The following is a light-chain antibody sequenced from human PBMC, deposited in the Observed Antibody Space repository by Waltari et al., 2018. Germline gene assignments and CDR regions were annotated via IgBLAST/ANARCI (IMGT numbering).Light chain of an antibody. CDR2: DVS. V-gene: IGLV2-14*03. CDR1: SNDIGANDY. J-gene: IGLJ2*01. Sequence: QSVVTQPASVSGSPGQLISISCTGTSNDIGANDYVSWYQQHPGRAPQLVIYDVSVRPSGVSIRFSGSKSGNTASLTISGLQAEDEALYYCSSYTLTNPVVFGGGTKLTVL. CDR3: SSYTLTNPVV.